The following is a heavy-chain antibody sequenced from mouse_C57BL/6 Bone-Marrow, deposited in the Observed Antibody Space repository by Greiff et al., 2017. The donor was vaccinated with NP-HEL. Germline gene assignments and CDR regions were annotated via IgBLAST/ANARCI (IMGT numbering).Heavy chain of an antibody. CDR2: INPNYGTT. J-gene: IGHJ2*01. CDR3: ARGQDGDGYYEKVGYFDY. Sequence: EVQLQQSGPELVKPGASVKISCKASGYSITDYNMNWVKQSNGKSLEWIGVINPNYGTTSYNQKFKGKVTLTVDQSSSTAYMQLNSLTSEDSAVYYCARGQDGDGYYEKVGYFDYWGQGTTLTVSS. V-gene: IGHV1-39*01. D-gene: IGHD2-3*01. CDR1: GYSITDYN.